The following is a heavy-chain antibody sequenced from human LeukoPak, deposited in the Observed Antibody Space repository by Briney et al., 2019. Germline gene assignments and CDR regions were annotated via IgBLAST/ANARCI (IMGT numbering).Heavy chain of an antibody. J-gene: IGHJ4*02. D-gene: IGHD3-10*01. CDR2: IYTSGST. CDR1: GGSISSYY. CDR3: AREDYYGSGSSYDY. Sequence: SETLSLTCTVSGGSISSYYWSWIRQPAGKGLEWIGRIYTSGSTNYNPSLKSRVTMSVDTSKNQFSLKLSSVTAADTAVYYCAREDYYGSGSSYDYWGQGTLVTVSS. V-gene: IGHV4-4*07.